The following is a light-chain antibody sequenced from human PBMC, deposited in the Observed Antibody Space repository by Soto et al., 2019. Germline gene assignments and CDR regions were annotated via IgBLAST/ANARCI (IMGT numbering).Light chain of an antibody. CDR2: DAS. CDR1: QSVSSY. CDR3: QQRSNWPGT. V-gene: IGKV3-11*01. J-gene: IGKJ3*01. Sequence: EIVLTQSRATLSLSPGERATLSCRASQSVSSYLAWYQQKPGQAPRLLIYDASNRATGIPARFSGSGSGTDLTLTISSLEPEDFAVYYCQQRSNWPGTFGPGTKVDIK.